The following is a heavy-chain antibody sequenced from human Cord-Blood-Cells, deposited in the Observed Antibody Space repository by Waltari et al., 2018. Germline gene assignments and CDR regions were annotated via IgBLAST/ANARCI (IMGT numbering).Heavy chain of an antibody. CDR1: GFTFSSYS. V-gene: IGHV3-48*01. CDR3: ARDPRWLRFDY. J-gene: IGHJ4*02. Sequence: EVQLVESGGGLVQPGGSLRLSCAASGFTFSSYSMHWVRQAPGKVLEWVAYISISSSTIYYAASVKGRFTISRDNAKNSLYLQMNSLRAEDTAVYYCARDPRWLRFDYWGQGTLVTVSS. D-gene: IGHD5-12*01. CDR2: ISISSSTI.